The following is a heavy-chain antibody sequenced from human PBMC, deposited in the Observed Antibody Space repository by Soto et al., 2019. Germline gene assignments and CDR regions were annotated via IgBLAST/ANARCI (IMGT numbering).Heavy chain of an antibody. V-gene: IGHV4-34*01. D-gene: IGHD2-2*01. CDR3: ARGECSSNYCFTRWALDI. CDR1: GGSFSGYY. J-gene: IGHJ3*02. Sequence: SETLSLTCAVYGGSFSGYYWTWIRQTPGKGLEWIGEINHSGSTNYKPSLKSRISMSADTSKKQFSLNLTSVTAADTAVYYCARGECSSNYCFTRWALDIWGQGTVVTVSS. CDR2: INHSGST.